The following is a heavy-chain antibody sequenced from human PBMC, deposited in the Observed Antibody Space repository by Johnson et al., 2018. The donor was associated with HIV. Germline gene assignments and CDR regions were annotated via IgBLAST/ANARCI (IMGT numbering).Heavy chain of an antibody. Sequence: MLLVESGGGLVQPGGSLRLSCAASGFTFSSYWMSWVRQAPGKELVWVANIKQDGSEKYYVDSVKGRFTISRDNAKNSLYLQMNSLRAEDTAVYYCAERSPILRAFDIWGQGTMVTVSS. CDR3: AERSPILRAFDI. J-gene: IGHJ3*02. CDR1: GFTFSSYW. CDR2: IKQDGSEK. V-gene: IGHV3-7*05.